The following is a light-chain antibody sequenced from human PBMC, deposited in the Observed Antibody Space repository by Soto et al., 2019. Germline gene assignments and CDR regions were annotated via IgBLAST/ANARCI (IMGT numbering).Light chain of an antibody. CDR3: SSYTSSSTLDV. CDR1: SSDVGGYKY. V-gene: IGLV2-14*01. Sequence: QSALTQPASVSGSPGQSITISCTGTSSDVGGYKYVSWYQQHPGKAPKLMIYEVSTRPSGVSNRFSGSKSGNTASLTISGLQADDEADYYCSSYTSSSTLDVFGTGTQLTVL. J-gene: IGLJ7*01. CDR2: EVS.